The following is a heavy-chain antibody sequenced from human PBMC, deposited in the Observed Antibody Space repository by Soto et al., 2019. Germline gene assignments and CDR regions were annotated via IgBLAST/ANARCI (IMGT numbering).Heavy chain of an antibody. V-gene: IGHV3-66*01. J-gene: IGHJ4*02. Sequence: EVQLVESGGGLVQPGGSLRLSCAASGFTVSNLYMTWVRQAPGKGLQWVAVISSGGSTYYADSVKGRFTISRDNSKNTLYLERNSLRAEDMAVYYFARATLGGAYDFWHGGQGTLVTVSS. D-gene: IGHD3-3*01. CDR2: ISSGGST. CDR3: ARATLGGAYDFWH. CDR1: GFTVSNLY.